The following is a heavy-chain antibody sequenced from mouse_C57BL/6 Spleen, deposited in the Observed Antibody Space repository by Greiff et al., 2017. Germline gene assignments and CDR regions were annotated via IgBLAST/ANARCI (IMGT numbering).Heavy chain of an antibody. CDR1: GYTFTSYW. V-gene: IGHV1-5*01. CDR3: TRYGNLFAY. D-gene: IGHD2-1*01. Sequence: VQLQQSGTVLARPGASVKMSCKTSGYTFTSYWMHWVKQRPGQGLEWIGAIYPGNSDTSYNQKFKGKAKLTAGTSASTAYMKLSSLTNEDSAVYYCTRYGNLFAYWGQGTLVTVSA. J-gene: IGHJ3*01. CDR2: IYPGNSDT.